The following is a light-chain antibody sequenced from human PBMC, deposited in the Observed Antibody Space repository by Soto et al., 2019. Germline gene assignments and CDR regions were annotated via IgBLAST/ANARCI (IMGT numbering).Light chain of an antibody. CDR3: QTWGTGIRV. Sequence: QSVLTQSPSASASLGDSVKLTCTLSSGHSSFAIAWHQQQPEKGPRYLVKVNSDGNHSKGDGIPDRFSGSSSGAERYLTISSLQSEDEADYYCQTWGTGIRVFGGGTTLTVL. J-gene: IGLJ3*02. V-gene: IGLV4-69*01. CDR1: SGHSSFA. CDR2: VNSDGNH.